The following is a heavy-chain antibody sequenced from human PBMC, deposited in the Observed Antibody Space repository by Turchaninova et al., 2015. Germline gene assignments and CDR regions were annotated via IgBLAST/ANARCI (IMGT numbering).Heavy chain of an antibody. J-gene: IGHJ3*02. CDR3: AFSEEERRPSRGFDI. V-gene: IGHV1-18*04. CDR2: ISVYSDFR. CDR1: GYTFDNYT. Sequence: GASVKVSCKISGYTFDNYTITWVRHAGGQGLEWMGWISVYSDFRKVAQKDQDQDRITLSAEASTTTAYMELRSLTSDDTAMYYCAFSEEERRPSRGFDIWGQGTMVTVSS. D-gene: IGHD5-12*01.